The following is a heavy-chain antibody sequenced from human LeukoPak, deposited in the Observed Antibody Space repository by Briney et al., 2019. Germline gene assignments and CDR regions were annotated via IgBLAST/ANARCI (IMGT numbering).Heavy chain of an antibody. J-gene: IGHJ6*03. D-gene: IGHD2/OR15-2a*01. CDR1: GGSISSFY. V-gene: IGHV4-59*01. Sequence: SETLSLTSTVSGGSISSFYWSWSRQPPGKGLEWIGYIYDSGRTSYNPSLKSRVTISLDTSKNQFSLNLSSVTAADTAVYYCARSRYGNTDTNYYMDVWGKGTTVTVSS. CDR3: ARSRYGNTDTNYYMDV. CDR2: IYDSGRT.